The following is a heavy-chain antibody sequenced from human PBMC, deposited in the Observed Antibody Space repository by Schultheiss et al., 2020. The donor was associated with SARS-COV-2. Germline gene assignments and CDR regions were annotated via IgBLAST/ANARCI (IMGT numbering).Heavy chain of an antibody. CDR3: ARALAEELLWFG. Sequence: GESLKISCAASGFTFSSYGMHWVRQAPGKGLEWVAVISYDGSNKYYADSVKGRFTISRDNSKNTLYLQMNSLRAEDTAVYYCARALAEELLWFGGGQGTLVTVSS. CDR1: GFTFSSYG. V-gene: IGHV3-30*03. J-gene: IGHJ4*02. CDR2: ISYDGSNK. D-gene: IGHD3-10*01.